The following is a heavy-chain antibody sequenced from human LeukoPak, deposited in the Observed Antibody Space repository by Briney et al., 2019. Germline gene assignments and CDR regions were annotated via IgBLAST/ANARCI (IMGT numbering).Heavy chain of an antibody. CDR3: ARDSYYDSSGYPGGYYYYYMDV. CDR1: GGSISSYY. V-gene: IGHV4-4*07. J-gene: IGHJ6*03. D-gene: IGHD3-22*01. Sequence: SETLSLTCTVSGGSISSYYWSWIRQPAGKGLEWIGRIYTSGSTNYNPSLRSRVTMSVDTSKNQFSLKLSSVTAADTAVYYCARDSYYDSSGYPGGYYYYYMDVWGKGTTVTVSS. CDR2: IYTSGST.